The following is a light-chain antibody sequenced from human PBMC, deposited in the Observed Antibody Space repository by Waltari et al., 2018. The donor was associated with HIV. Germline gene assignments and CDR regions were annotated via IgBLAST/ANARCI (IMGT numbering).Light chain of an antibody. V-gene: IGKV1-5*03. CDR1: QSISDW. Sequence: DIQMTQSPSTLSASVGDRVTITCRASQSISDWLAWFQQKPGTAPKLLIYEASNLQSGVPSRFSGSGYGTEFTLTISSLQPDDFATYYCQQYDTYPWTFGQGTEVEIK. CDR2: EAS. CDR3: QQYDTYPWT. J-gene: IGKJ1*01.